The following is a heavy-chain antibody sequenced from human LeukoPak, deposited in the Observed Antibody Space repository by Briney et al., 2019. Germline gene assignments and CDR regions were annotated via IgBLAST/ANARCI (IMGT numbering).Heavy chain of an antibody. V-gene: IGHV4-34*01. Sequence: SETLSLTCAVYGGSFSGYYWSWIRQPPGKGLERIGEINHSGSTNYNPSLKSRVTISVDTSKNQFSLKLSSVTAADTAVYYCARGDSSWYEREWFDPWGQGTLVTVSS. CDR3: ARGDSSWYEREWFDP. J-gene: IGHJ5*02. D-gene: IGHD6-13*01. CDR2: INHSGST. CDR1: GGSFSGYY.